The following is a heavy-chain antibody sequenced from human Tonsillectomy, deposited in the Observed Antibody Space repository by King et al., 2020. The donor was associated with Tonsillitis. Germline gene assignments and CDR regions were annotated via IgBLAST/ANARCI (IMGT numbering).Heavy chain of an antibody. Sequence: VQLVESGGGLVQPGGSLRLSCAASGFTFSGYTMTWVRQAPGKGLEWVSSINYNGGSTYYADSVKGRFTVSRDNSRNTLYLQMTGLGAEDTALYYCAKSGPDFDSWGQGTLVTVSS. CDR2: INYNGGST. J-gene: IGHJ4*02. V-gene: IGHV3-23*04. D-gene: IGHD1-14*01. CDR3: AKSGPDFDS. CDR1: GFTFSGYT.